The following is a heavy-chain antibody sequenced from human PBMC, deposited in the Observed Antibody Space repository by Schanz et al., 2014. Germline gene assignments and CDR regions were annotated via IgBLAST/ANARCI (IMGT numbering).Heavy chain of an antibody. D-gene: IGHD2-2*01. V-gene: IGHV1-18*01. J-gene: IGHJ5*02. CDR1: GYTFNHYV. CDR2: ISGANGNP. CDR3: ARGYVLEPADCYDP. Sequence: QVQLVQSGAEVKKPGASVKVSCKASGYTFNHYVVMWVRQVPGQGLEWVGWISGANGNPKSARALQDRLTITMDTPTSTAFLEVRNLRSDDAAVYYCARGYVLEPADCYDPWGQGTLVTVSS.